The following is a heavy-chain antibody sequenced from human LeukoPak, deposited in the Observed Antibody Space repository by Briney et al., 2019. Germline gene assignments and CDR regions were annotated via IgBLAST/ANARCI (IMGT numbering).Heavy chain of an antibody. Sequence: GASVKVSCKASGGTFSSYAISWVRQAPGQGLEWMGRINPNSGGTNYAQKFQGRVTMTRDTSISTAYMELSRLRSDDTAVYYCAREGGHYDFWSGYYPTHFDYWGRGTLVTVSS. V-gene: IGHV1-2*02. CDR3: AREGGHYDFWSGYYPTHFDY. J-gene: IGHJ4*02. CDR2: INPNSGGT. D-gene: IGHD3-3*01. CDR1: GGTFSSYA.